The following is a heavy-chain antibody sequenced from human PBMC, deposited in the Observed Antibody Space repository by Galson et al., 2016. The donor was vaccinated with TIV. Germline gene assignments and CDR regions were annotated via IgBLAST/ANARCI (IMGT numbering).Heavy chain of an antibody. CDR1: GGVFTNYA. D-gene: IGHD3-16*01. CDR3: AGKMGGGQALHP. J-gene: IGHJ3*01. V-gene: IGHV1-69*13. Sequence: SVKVSCKASGGVFTNYAINWVRQAPGQGLEWMGGIVPLSSGVTYAPKFRGRVTITAGGTSFMELSSLTSEDTAVYYCAGKMGGGQALHPWGQGTMVTVS. CDR2: IVPLSSGV.